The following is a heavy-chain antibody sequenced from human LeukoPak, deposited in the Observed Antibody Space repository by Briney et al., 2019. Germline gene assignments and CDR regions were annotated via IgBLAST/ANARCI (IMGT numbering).Heavy chain of an antibody. CDR3: AREAKDDAFDI. V-gene: IGHV4-31*03. J-gene: IGHJ3*02. CDR2: IYCSGST. Sequence: SETLSLTCTVSGGSISSGGYYWSWIRQHPGKGLEWIGYIYCSGSTYYNPSLKSRVTISVDTSKNQFSLKLSSVTAADTAVYYCAREAKDDAFDIWGQGTMVTVSS. CDR1: GGSISSGGYY.